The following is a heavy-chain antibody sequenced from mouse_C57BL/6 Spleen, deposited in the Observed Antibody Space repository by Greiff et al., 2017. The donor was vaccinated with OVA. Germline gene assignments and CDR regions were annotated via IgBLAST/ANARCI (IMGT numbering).Heavy chain of an antibody. CDR1: GYTFTSYW. Sequence: QVQLQQPGAELVKPGASVKMSCKASGYTFTSYWITWVKQRPGQGLEWIGDLYPGSGSTNYNEKFKSKATLTVDTSSSTAYMQLSSLTSEDSAVYYCATTPLYYGSREDFDYWGQGTTLTVSS. CDR3: ATTPLYYGSREDFDY. CDR2: LYPGSGST. J-gene: IGHJ2*01. D-gene: IGHD1-1*01. V-gene: IGHV1-55*01.